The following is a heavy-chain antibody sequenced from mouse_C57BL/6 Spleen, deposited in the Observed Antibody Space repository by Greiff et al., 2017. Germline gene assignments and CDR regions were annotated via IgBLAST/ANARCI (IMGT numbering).Heavy chain of an antibody. V-gene: IGHV1-52*01. D-gene: IGHD2-2*01. CDR2: IDPSDSET. CDR1: GYTFTSYW. CDR3: AREGYGYVYFDY. Sequence: VQLQQPGAELVRPGSSVKLSCKASGYTFTSYWMHWVKQRPIQGLEWIGNIDPSDSETHYNQKFKDKATLTVDKSSSTAYMQLSSLTSEDSAVYCCAREGYGYVYFDYWGQGTTLTVSS. J-gene: IGHJ2*01.